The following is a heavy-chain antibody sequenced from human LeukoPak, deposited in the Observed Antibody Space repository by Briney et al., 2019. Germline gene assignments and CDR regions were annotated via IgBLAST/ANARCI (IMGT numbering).Heavy chain of an antibody. J-gene: IGHJ4*02. CDR2: ISYDGSDK. Sequence: PGRSLRLSCAASGFTFSSYAMQWVRQAPGKGLEWAAVISYDGSDKNYADSVKGRFTISRDNSKNTLYLQMNSLRADDTAVYYCARAVYRSGGYYFDYWGQGTLVIVSS. V-gene: IGHV3-30*04. CDR1: GFTFSSYA. CDR3: ARAVYRSGGYYFDY. D-gene: IGHD6-19*01.